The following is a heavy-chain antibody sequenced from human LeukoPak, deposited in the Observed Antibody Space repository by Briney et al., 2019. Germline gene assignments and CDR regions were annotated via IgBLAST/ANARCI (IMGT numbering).Heavy chain of an antibody. V-gene: IGHV3-7*01. J-gene: IGHJ4*02. CDR3: ARHSNKYDYDSSGHYRSFDY. CDR1: GFTYRFYL. D-gene: IGHD3-22*01. CDR2: IKQDGSDK. Sequence: GGSVRLSCSASGFTYRFYLMSWVRQAPGKGLEGVANIKQDGSDKYYVDSVKGRFNISRDNSKNTLYLQMNSLRAEDTAFYFCARHSNKYDYDSSGHYRSFDYWGQGTLVSVSS.